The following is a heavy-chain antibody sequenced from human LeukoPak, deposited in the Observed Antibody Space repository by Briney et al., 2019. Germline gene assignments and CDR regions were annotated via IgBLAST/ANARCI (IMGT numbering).Heavy chain of an antibody. CDR3: ARGGVTFGEAYYMDV. V-gene: IGHV1-2*02. CDR1: GYTFTSYA. J-gene: IGHJ6*03. Sequence: ASVKVSCKASGYTFTSYAMNWVRQAPGQGLEWMGWINPNSGGTNYAQKFQGRVTMTRDTSISTAYMEQSRLRSDDTAVYYCARGGVTFGEAYYMDVWGKGTTVTVSS. D-gene: IGHD3-16*01. CDR2: INPNSGGT.